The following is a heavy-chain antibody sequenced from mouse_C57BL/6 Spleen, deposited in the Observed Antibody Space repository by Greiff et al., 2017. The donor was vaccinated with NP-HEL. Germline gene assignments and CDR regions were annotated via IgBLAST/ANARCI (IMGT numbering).Heavy chain of an antibody. CDR1: GYAFSSSW. CDR3: ANYGSSQSYAMDY. J-gene: IGHJ4*01. V-gene: IGHV1-82*01. CDR2: IYPGDGDT. Sequence: VQLQESGPELVKPGASVKISCKASGYAFSSSWMNWVKQRPGKGLEWIGRIYPGDGDTNYNGKFKGKATLTADKSSSTAYMQLSSLTSEDSAVYFCANYGSSQSYAMDYWGQGTSVTVSS. D-gene: IGHD1-1*01.